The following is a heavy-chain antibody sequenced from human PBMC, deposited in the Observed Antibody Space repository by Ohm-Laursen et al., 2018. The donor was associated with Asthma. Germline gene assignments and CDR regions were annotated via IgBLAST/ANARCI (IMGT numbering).Heavy chain of an antibody. Sequence: SLRLSCAAAGFTFSLYAINWVRQAPGKGLEWVSYISSDSVTIYYADSVKGRFTISRDNAKHSLYLQMNSLRAEDTAVYYCARDRTSSYYYGMDVWGQGTTVTVSS. J-gene: IGHJ6*02. D-gene: IGHD1-1*01. V-gene: IGHV3-48*01. CDR1: GFTFSLYA. CDR3: ARDRTSSYYYGMDV. CDR2: ISSDSVTI.